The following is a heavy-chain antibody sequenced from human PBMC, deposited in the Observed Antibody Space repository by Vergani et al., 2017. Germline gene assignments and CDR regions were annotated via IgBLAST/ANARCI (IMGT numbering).Heavy chain of an antibody. CDR1: GFTVSSNY. Sequence: EVQLVESGGGLVQPGGSLRLSCAASGFTVSSNYMSWVRQAPGKGLEWVSVIYSGGSTYYADSVKGRFTISRDNSKNTLYIQMNSLRAEDTAVYYCARGYDFWSGYGMDVWGQGTTVTVSS. V-gene: IGHV3-66*02. CDR3: ARGYDFWSGYGMDV. J-gene: IGHJ6*02. CDR2: IYSGGST. D-gene: IGHD3-3*01.